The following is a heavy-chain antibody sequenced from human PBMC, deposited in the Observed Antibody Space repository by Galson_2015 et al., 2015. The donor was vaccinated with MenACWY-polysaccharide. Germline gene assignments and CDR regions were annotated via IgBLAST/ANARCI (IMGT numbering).Heavy chain of an antibody. V-gene: IGHV4-34*01. Sequence: ETLSLTCAVYGGSFSGYYWSWIRQPPGKGLEWIGEINHSGSTNYNPSLKSRVTISVDTSKNQFSLKLSSVTAADTAVYYCARVVSSGYGPHDAFDIWGQGTMVTVSS. D-gene: IGHD3-22*01. CDR1: GGSFSGYY. J-gene: IGHJ3*02. CDR2: INHSGST. CDR3: ARVVSSGYGPHDAFDI.